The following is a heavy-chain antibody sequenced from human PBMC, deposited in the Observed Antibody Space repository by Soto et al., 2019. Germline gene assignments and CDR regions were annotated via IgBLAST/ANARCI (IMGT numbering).Heavy chain of an antibody. CDR2: ISGSGGST. J-gene: IGHJ4*02. Sequence: GWSLRLSCAASGFTFSSYAMSWVRQAPGKGLEWVSAISGSGGSTYYADSVKGRFTISRDNSKNTLYLQMNSLRAEDTAVYYCAKDMPRGCSGGSCYSEVYWGQGTLVTVSS. V-gene: IGHV3-23*01. D-gene: IGHD2-15*01. CDR1: GFTFSSYA. CDR3: AKDMPRGCSGGSCYSEVY.